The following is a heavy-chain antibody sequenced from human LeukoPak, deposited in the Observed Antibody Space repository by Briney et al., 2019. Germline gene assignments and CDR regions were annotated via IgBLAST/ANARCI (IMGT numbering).Heavy chain of an antibody. J-gene: IGHJ4*02. CDR2: IYYSGST. V-gene: IGHV4-31*03. CDR1: GGSISSGGYY. Sequence: SETLSLTCTVSGGSISSGGYYWSWIRQHPGKGLEWIGYIYYSGSTYYNPSLKSRVTISVDTSKNQFSLKLSSVTAADTAVYYCARDRKRAGHSSGYYYQPAYYFDYWGQGTLVTVPS. CDR3: ARDRKRAGHSSGYYYQPAYYFDY. D-gene: IGHD3-22*01.